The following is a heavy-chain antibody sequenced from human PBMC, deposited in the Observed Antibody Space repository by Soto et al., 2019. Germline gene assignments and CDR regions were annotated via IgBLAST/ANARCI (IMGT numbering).Heavy chain of an antibody. CDR1: GYTFTAYY. D-gene: IGHD1-26*01. Sequence: QVHLVQSGAEVAKPGASVKVSCKTSGYTFTAYYKHWVRQAPGQGLEWMGWINPSSGDSKYAQKFQGRVTMTSDTSISTAYLDLSNLRSDDTAVYYCAREGGSAYGMDVWGQGTTVTVSS. CDR3: AREGGSAYGMDV. CDR2: INPSSGDS. J-gene: IGHJ6*02. V-gene: IGHV1-2*02.